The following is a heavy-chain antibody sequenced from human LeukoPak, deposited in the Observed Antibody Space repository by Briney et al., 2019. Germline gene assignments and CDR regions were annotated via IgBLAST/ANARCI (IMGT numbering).Heavy chain of an antibody. J-gene: IGHJ4*02. Sequence: EASVKVSCKASGGTFSSYAISWVRQAPGQGLEWVGGIILIFGTANYAQKFQGRVTLTADESTNTAYMELSSLRSEDTAVYYCARGEVPPHYFDYWGQGTLVTVSS. V-gene: IGHV1-69*13. CDR3: ARGEVPPHYFDY. CDR1: GGTFSSYA. CDR2: IILIFGTA.